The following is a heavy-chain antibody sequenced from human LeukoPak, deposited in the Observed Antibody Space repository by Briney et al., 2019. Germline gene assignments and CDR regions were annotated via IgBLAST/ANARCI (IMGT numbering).Heavy chain of an antibody. J-gene: IGHJ3*02. CDR3: AGSIAARPVGRAFDI. Sequence: TGGSLRLSCAASGFTFSSYSMNWVRQAPGKGLEWVSYISSSSSTIYYADSVKGRFTISRDNAKNSLYLQMNSLRAEDTAVYYCAGSIAARPVGRAFDIWGQGTMVTVSS. CDR1: GFTFSSYS. CDR2: ISSSSSTI. V-gene: IGHV3-48*01. D-gene: IGHD6-6*01.